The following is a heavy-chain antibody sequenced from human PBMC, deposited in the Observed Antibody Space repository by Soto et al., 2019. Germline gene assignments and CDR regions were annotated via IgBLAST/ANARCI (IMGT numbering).Heavy chain of an antibody. Sequence: SLSFAASGFTFTYYYMSWIRQAPGKGLEWISYITFSGNTVYYADSLKGRFTISRDNAKNSLYLQMNRLRAEDTAVYYCARVSWREKYGMDVWGQGTTVTVSS. V-gene: IGHV3-11*01. CDR1: GFTFTYYY. J-gene: IGHJ6*02. CDR3: ARVSWREKYGMDV. CDR2: ITFSGNTV.